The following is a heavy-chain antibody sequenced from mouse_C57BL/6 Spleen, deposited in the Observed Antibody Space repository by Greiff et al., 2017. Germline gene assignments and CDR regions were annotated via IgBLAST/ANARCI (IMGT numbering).Heavy chain of an antibody. J-gene: IGHJ4*01. Sequence: DVQLVESGGGLVQPGGSLKLSCAASGFTFSDYYMYWVRQTPEKRLEWVAYISNGGGSTYYPDTVKGRFTISRDNAKNTLYLQMSRLKSEDTAMYYCARGYYAMDYWGQGTSVTVSS. CDR1: GFTFSDYY. CDR2: ISNGGGST. CDR3: ARGYYAMDY. V-gene: IGHV5-12*01.